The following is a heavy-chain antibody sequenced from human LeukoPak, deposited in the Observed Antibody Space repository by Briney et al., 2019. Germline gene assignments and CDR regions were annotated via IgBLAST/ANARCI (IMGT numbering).Heavy chain of an antibody. V-gene: IGHV3-21*01. CDR2: ISSSSSYI. J-gene: IGHJ6*02. CDR3: ARDDSSGYYYYYYGMDV. Sequence: GGSLRLSCAACGFTFSSYSMNWVRQAPGKGLVWVSSISSSSSYIYYADSVKGRFAISRDNAKNSLYLKMNSLRAENTAVYYYARDDSSGYYYYYYGMDVWGQGPTVTVSS. CDR1: GFTFSSYS. D-gene: IGHD3-22*01.